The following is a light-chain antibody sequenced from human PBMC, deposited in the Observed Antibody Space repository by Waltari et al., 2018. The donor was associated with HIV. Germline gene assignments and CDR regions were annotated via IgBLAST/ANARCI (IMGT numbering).Light chain of an antibody. CDR2: NIY. J-gene: IGKJ1*01. CDR3: MQATQFPRT. V-gene: IGKV2-24*01. Sequence: VLTQTPLFSPVALGQSASISCRSSENLEHRDGNVYLSWLHQRPGQPPRILLYNIYKRFSGVPDRFSGSGSGTGTDFTLTISGVEAEEVGVYYCMQATQFPRTFGQGTTVEI. CDR1: ENLEHRDGNVY.